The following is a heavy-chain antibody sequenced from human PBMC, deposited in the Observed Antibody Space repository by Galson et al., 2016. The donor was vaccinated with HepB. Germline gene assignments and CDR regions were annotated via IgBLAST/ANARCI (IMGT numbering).Heavy chain of an antibody. D-gene: IGHD3-22*01. CDR2: INHSGST. V-gene: IGHV4-34*01. J-gene: IGHJ4*02. CDR3: ARAGVTSAYRGTVDF. CDR1: GGSFSGYY. Sequence: ETLSLTCAVYGGSFSGYYWSWIRQPPGKGLEWIGEINHSGSTNYNPSLKNRVTISVDTSKDQFSLKLSSVTAADTAVYYCARAGVTSAYRGTVDFWGQGTLVTVSS.